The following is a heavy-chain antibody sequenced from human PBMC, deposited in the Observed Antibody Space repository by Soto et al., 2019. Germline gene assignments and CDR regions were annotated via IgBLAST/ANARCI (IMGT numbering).Heavy chain of an antibody. V-gene: IGHV4-61*01. Sequence: SETLSLTCTASGGSVSSHSYYWNWIRQPPAKGLEWIGYIYYSGSTNYNPSLKSRVTISVDTSKNQFSLKLNSVTAADTAVYYCARAGYYGSGSYDYWGQGTLVTVSS. CDR3: ARAGYYGSGSYDY. CDR2: IYYSGST. J-gene: IGHJ4*02. D-gene: IGHD3-10*01. CDR1: GGSVSSHSYY.